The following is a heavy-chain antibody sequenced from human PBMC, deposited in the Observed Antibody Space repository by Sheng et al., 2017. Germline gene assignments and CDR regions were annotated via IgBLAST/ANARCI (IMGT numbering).Heavy chain of an antibody. CDR2: VWYDGSKE. CDR3: ARAWGYCPPSITCYTQGTDDAFDV. D-gene: IGHD2-2*02. CDR1: GYAFSTHG. Sequence: ESGGGVVQPGTSLRLSCAASGYAFSTHGIHWVRQAPGKGLEWVAVVWYDGSKEYYADSVKGRITVSKDNSRNMVYLQMNSLGVDDTAVYYCARAWGYCPPSITCYTQGTDDAFDVWGQGTEVIVSP. V-gene: IGHV3-33*01. J-gene: IGHJ3*01.